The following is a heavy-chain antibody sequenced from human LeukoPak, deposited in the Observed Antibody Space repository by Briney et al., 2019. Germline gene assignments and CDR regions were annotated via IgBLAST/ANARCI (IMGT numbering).Heavy chain of an antibody. CDR1: GITFTSYG. J-gene: IGHJ4*02. D-gene: IGHD3-22*01. V-gene: IGHV1-18*01. Sequence: ASVKVSCKASGITFTSYGISWVRQAPGQGLEWMGWISGHNGNTNYAQKLQGRVTMTTDTSTSTAYMELRSLRSDDTAVYYCARDGGYYYDSSGYYFEYWGQGTLVTVSS. CDR2: ISGHNGNT. CDR3: ARDGGYYYDSSGYYFEY.